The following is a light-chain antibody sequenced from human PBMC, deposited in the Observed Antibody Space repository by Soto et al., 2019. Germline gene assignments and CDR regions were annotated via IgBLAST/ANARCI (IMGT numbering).Light chain of an antibody. CDR3: QQRYNWPPLT. Sequence: EIVLTQSPATLSLSPGERATLSCRASQSVSTFLAWYQQKPGQAPRLLIYDASNRPTAIPARFSGSGSGTDFTLTISSLEPEDFAPYYCQQRYNWPPLTFGGGTRVEIK. CDR2: DAS. V-gene: IGKV3-11*01. J-gene: IGKJ4*01. CDR1: QSVSTF.